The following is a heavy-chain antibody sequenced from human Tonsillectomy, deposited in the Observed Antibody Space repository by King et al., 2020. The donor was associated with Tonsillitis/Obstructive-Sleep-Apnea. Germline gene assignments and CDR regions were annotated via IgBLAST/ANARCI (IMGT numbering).Heavy chain of an antibody. CDR3: ASLLAVDAFDI. CDR1: GFTFSSYW. CDR2: IKQDGSEK. V-gene: IGHV3-7*01. Sequence: VQLVESGGGLVQPGGSLRLSCAASGFTFSSYWMSWVRQAPGKGLEWVANIKQDGSEKYYVDSVKGRFTISRDNAKNSLYLQMNRLRAEDTAVYYCASLLAVDAFDIWGQGTMGTVSS. J-gene: IGHJ3*02. D-gene: IGHD2-15*01.